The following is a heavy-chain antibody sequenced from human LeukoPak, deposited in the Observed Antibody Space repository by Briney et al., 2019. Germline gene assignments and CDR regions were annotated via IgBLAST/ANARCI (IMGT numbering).Heavy chain of an antibody. Sequence: GASVKVSCKASGYTFTGYYMHWVRQAPGQGLEWMGWINPNSGGTNYAQKFQGRVTMTRDTSISTAYMELSRLRSDDTAVYYCARVHYDILTGYYYYYSMDVWGQGTTVTVSS. J-gene: IGHJ6*02. CDR1: GYTFTGYY. CDR2: INPNSGGT. CDR3: ARVHYDILTGYYYYYSMDV. D-gene: IGHD3-9*01. V-gene: IGHV1-2*02.